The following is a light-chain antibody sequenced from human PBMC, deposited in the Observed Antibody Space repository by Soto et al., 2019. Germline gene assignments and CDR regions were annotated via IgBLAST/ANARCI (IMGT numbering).Light chain of an antibody. Sequence: EIVLTQSPGTLSLSPGERATLSCRASQSVSSNYLAWYQQKPGQAPRLLIYEASNRAAGIPGRFSGSGSGTDFTLTITSLEPEDFAFYYCHQRQRWPRTFGQGTKVDIK. V-gene: IGKV3D-20*02. CDR2: EAS. CDR3: HQRQRWPRT. CDR1: QSVSSNY. J-gene: IGKJ1*01.